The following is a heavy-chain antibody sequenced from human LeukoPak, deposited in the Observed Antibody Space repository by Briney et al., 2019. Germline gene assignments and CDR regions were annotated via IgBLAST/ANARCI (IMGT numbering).Heavy chain of an antibody. J-gene: IGHJ4*02. CDR2: ISSSGSTI. CDR3: ASFSSSWTREFDY. V-gene: IGHV3-48*03. D-gene: IGHD6-13*01. Sequence: GGSLRLSCAASGFIFSDYEMNWVRQAPGKGLEWVSYISSSGSTIYYADSVKGRFTISRDNAKNSLYLQMNSLRAEDTAVYYCASFSSSWTREFDYWGQGTLVTVSS. CDR1: GFIFSDYE.